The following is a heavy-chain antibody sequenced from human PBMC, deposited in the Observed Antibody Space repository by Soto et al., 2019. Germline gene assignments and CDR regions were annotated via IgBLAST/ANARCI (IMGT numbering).Heavy chain of an antibody. V-gene: IGHV4-31*03. CDR2: IYYSGTT. D-gene: IGHD5-12*01. Sequence: PSETLSLTCNVSGGSISSGGNYWSWIRQHPGKGLEWIGYIYYSGTTYYNPSLKSRLTISIDTSRNQFSLKLSSVTAADTAVYYCAREYSGYHKTRLDPWGQGTLVTVSS. CDR1: GGSISSGGNY. J-gene: IGHJ5*02. CDR3: AREYSGYHKTRLDP.